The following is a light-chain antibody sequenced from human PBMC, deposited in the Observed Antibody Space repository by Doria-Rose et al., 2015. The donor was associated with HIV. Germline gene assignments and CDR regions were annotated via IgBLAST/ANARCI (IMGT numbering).Light chain of an antibody. V-gene: IGKV3-11*01. J-gene: IGKJ5*01. CDR1: QSVIIY. CDR2: DAS. CDR3: QQRSNWPIT. Sequence: ATLSLSPGERATLSCRASQSVIIYLAWYQQKPGQPPRLLIYDASNRATGIPARFSGSGSGTDFTLTISSLEPDDFAVYYCQQRSNWPITFGQGTRLEIK.